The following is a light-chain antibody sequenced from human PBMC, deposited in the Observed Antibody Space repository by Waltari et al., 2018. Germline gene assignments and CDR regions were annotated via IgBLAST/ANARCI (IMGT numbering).Light chain of an antibody. V-gene: IGKV3-11*01. CDR3: QQRHNWPLT. CDR2: DTS. Sequence: EIVLTQSTATLSLSPGERATPSCRASQSVRSYLAWYQQKPAQAPSILIYDTSNSASGIPARFSGSGSGTDFSLSISSLEPEDFAVYYCQQRHNWPLTFGGGTKVEIK. CDR1: QSVRSY. J-gene: IGKJ4*01.